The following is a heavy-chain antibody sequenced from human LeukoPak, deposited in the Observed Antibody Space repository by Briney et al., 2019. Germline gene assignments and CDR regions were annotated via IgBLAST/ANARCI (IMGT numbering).Heavy chain of an antibody. CDR3: AKEGRSLQTY. CDR1: GFPFSSYW. Sequence: GGSLRLSCVASGFPFSSYWMTWVRQAPGKGLEWVANIKEDGTETYYVDSVKGRFTVSRDNAKNSLYLQMNSLRVEDTAVYYCAKEGRSLQTYWGQGTLVTVSS. CDR2: IKEDGTET. V-gene: IGHV3-7*03. D-gene: IGHD5-24*01. J-gene: IGHJ4*02.